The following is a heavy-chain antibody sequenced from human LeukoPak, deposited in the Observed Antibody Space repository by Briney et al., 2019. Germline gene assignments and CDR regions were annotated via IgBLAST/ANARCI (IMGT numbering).Heavy chain of an antibody. V-gene: IGHV4-34*01. J-gene: IGHJ6*02. CDR2: INHSGST. CDR1: GGSFSGYY. D-gene: IGHD2-2*01. Sequence: PSETLSLTCAVYGGSFSGYYWSWIRQPPGKGLEWIGEINHSGSTNYNPSLKSRVTISVDTSKNQFSLKLSSVTAADTAVYYCARLNVVVPGASYYYYGMDVWGQGTTVTVSS. CDR3: ARLNVVVPGASYYYYGMDV.